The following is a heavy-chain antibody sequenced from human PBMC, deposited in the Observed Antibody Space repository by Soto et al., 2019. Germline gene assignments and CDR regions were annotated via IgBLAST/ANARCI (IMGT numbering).Heavy chain of an antibody. CDR2: IYYSGST. CDR3: ARHEGQGGWFDP. D-gene: IGHD3-16*01. J-gene: IGHJ5*02. Sequence: QLQLQESGPGLVKPSETLSLTCTVSGGSISSSSYYWGWIRQPPGKGLEWIGSIYYSGSTYYNPSLKSRVTISVDTSKNQFSLKLSSVTAADTAVYYCARHEGQGGWFDPWGQGTLVTVSS. V-gene: IGHV4-39*01. CDR1: GGSISSSSYY.